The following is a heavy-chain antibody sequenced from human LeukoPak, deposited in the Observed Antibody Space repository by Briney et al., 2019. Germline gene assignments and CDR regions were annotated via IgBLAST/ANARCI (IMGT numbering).Heavy chain of an antibody. Sequence: ASVKVSRKASGYTFTGYYMHWVRQAPGQGLEWMGWINPNSGGTNYAQKFQGRVTMTRDTSITTAYTELSSLRYDDTAVYYCARGSRNHFDFWGQGTLVTVSS. CDR1: GYTFTGYY. CDR2: INPNSGGT. D-gene: IGHD2-15*01. J-gene: IGHJ4*02. CDR3: ARGSRNHFDF. V-gene: IGHV1-2*02.